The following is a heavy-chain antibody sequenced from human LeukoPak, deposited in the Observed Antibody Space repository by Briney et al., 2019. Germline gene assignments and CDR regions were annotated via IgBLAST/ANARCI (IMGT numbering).Heavy chain of an antibody. CDR3: ARDLIGWSLDP. Sequence: GGSLRLSCAASGFTFTNYEMNWVRQAPGKGLEWISYIDNDGWPTYYADSVKGRFPITRDDAKSSLYLQMDSLTVEGTAVYYCARDLIGWSLDPWGQGTLVTVSS. CDR1: GFTFTNYE. CDR2: IDNDGWPT. D-gene: IGHD2-2*03. J-gene: IGHJ5*02. V-gene: IGHV3-48*03.